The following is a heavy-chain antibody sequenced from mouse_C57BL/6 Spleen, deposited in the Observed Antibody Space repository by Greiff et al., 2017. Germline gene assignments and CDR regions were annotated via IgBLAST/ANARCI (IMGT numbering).Heavy chain of an antibody. V-gene: IGHV3-6*01. CDR1: GYSITSGYY. J-gene: IGHJ2*01. CDR2: ISYDGSN. Sequence: EVKLMESGPGLVKPSQSLSLTCSVTGYSITSGYYWNWIRQFPGNKLEWMGYISYDGSNNYNPSLKNRISITRDTSKNQFFLKLNSVTTEDTATYYCARGGDDGDFDYWGQGTTLTVSS. D-gene: IGHD2-3*01. CDR3: ARGGDDGDFDY.